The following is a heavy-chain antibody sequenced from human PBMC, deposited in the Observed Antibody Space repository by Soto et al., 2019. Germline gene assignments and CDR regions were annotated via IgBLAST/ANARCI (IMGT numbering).Heavy chain of an antibody. D-gene: IGHD1-26*01. CDR2: IYYSGST. J-gene: IGHJ3*02. CDR1: GGSISSYY. Sequence: SETLSLTCTVSGGSISSYYWSWIRQPPGKGLEWIGYIYYSGSTNYNPSLKSRVTISVDTSKNQFSLKLSSVTAADTAVYYCARDLRGSQGNAFDIWGQGTMVTVSS. V-gene: IGHV4-59*01. CDR3: ARDLRGSQGNAFDI.